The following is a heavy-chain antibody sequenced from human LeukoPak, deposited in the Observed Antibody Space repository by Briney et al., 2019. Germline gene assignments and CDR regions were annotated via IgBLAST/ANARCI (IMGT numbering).Heavy chain of an antibody. CDR2: ITGSGGIT. CDR3: AKDFQGQIPDAFDI. Sequence: GGSLRLSCVASGFTFSSYVMTWVRPAPGEGRGWVSGITGSGGITYYADSVKGRFTISRDNSKNTVYLQMNSLRAEDTAIYYCAKDFQGQIPDAFDIWGQGTMVTVFS. D-gene: IGHD2-21*01. J-gene: IGHJ3*02. V-gene: IGHV3-23*01. CDR1: GFTFSSYV.